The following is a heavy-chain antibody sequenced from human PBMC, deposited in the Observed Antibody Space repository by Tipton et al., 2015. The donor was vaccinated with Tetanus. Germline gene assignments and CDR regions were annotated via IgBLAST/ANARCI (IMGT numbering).Heavy chain of an antibody. CDR2: INPDSGGT. CDR1: GYTFTGNY. Sequence: QSGPEVRKPGASVKVSCKAAGYTFTGNYLQWVRQAPGQGLEWKGWINPDSGGTNSAQKFQGRVTMTRDTSISTAYMELSRLRSDDTAVYYCARAGPQATFGVKYGMDVWGQGPTVTVSS. D-gene: IGHD3-3*01. V-gene: IGHV1-2*02. CDR3: ARAGPQATFGVKYGMDV. J-gene: IGHJ6*02.